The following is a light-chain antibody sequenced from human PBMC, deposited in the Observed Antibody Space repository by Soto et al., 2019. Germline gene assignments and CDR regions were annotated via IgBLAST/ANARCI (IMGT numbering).Light chain of an antibody. CDR2: GAS. CDR1: QSVSSN. V-gene: IGKV3-15*01. CDR3: QQYNNWWT. J-gene: IGKJ1*01. Sequence: ELVMTQSPATLSVSPGERATLSCRASQSVSSNLAWYQKKPGQAPRLLIYGASTRATGIPARFSGSGSGTEFTLTISSLQSEDFAVYYCQQYNNWWTFGQGTRVEIK.